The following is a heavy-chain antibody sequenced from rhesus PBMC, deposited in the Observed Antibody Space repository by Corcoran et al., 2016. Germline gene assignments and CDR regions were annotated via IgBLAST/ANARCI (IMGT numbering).Heavy chain of an antibody. J-gene: IGHJ6*01. CDR1: GFTLRGYE. V-gene: IGHV3-115*02. D-gene: IGHD2-27*01. Sequence: EVQLAEPGGGLVPPGGSLRLSCAATGFTLRGYEMPCVGPHPGQGMDSISIISSDTSYTYYADSVTGRFTISRDNAKNSLSLQMNSLIAEYTAVYYCAGCSGIDCYAEYGLDSWGQGVVVTVSS. CDR3: AGCSGIDCYAEYGLDS. CDR2: ISSDTSYT.